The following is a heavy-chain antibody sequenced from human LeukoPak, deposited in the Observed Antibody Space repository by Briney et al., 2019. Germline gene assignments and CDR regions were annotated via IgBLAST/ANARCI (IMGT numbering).Heavy chain of an antibody. CDR3: ARPQYDSSGYYLAGFDY. CDR1: GYGFTSYW. D-gene: IGHD3-22*01. J-gene: IGHJ4*02. CDR2: IYPGDSDT. Sequence: GESLQISCKGSGYGFTSYWIGWVRPMPGKGLERMGMIYPGDSDTRYSPSFQGQVTISADKSITTAYLQWSSLKASDTAMYYCARPQYDSSGYYLAGFDYWGQGTLVTVSS. V-gene: IGHV5-51*01.